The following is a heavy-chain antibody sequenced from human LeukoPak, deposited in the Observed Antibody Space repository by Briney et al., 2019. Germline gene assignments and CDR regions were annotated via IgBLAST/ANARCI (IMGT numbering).Heavy chain of an antibody. Sequence: SETLSLTCTVSGGSISSYYWSWIRHPPGKGLEWIGYISYSGSTNYNPSLKSRVTISVDTSKNQLSLKLSSVTAADTAVYYCAGGVGSAKESNWGQGTLVTVSS. CDR1: GGSISSYY. V-gene: IGHV4-59*01. D-gene: IGHD3-10*01. J-gene: IGHJ4*02. CDR2: ISYSGST. CDR3: AGGVGSAKESN.